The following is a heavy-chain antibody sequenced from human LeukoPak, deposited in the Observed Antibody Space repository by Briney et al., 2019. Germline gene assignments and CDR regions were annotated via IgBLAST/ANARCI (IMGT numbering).Heavy chain of an antibody. D-gene: IGHD4-11*01. CDR2: INHSGST. CDR3: ARDGGTTVTYFDY. Sequence: PSETLSLTCAVYGGSFSGYYWSWIRQPPGKGLEWIGEINHSGSTNYNPSLKSRVTISVDTSKNQFSLKLSSVTAADTAVYYCARDGGTTVTYFDYWGQGTLVTVSS. V-gene: IGHV4-34*01. CDR1: GGSFSGYY. J-gene: IGHJ4*02.